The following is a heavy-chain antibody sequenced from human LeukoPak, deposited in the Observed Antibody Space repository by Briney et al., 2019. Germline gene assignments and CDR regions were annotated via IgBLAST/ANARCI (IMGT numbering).Heavy chain of an antibody. D-gene: IGHD6-19*01. CDR3: AREGTYGWYNWFDP. CDR1: GGSISSYY. Sequence: SETLSLTCTVSGGSISSYYWSWIRQPPGKGLEWIGYMYRTGSINYNPSLKSRVTITPDTSKSQFSLRLTSVTAADTAVYYCAREGTYGWYNWFDPWGQGTLVTVSS. J-gene: IGHJ5*02. V-gene: IGHV4-59*01. CDR2: MYRTGSI.